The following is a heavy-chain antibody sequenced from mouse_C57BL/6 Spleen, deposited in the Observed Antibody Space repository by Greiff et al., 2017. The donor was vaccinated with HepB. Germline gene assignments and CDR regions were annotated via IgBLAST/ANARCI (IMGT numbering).Heavy chain of an antibody. J-gene: IGHJ4*01. CDR2: IYPGSGNT. CDR1: GYSFTSYY. Sequence: QVQLQQSGPELVKPGASVKISCKASGYSFTSYYIHWVKQRPGQGLEWIGWIYPGSGNTKYNEKFKGKATLTADTSSSTAYMQLSSLTSEDSAVYYCARGGDYYAMDYWGQGTSVTVSS. V-gene: IGHV1-66*01. CDR3: ARGGDYYAMDY.